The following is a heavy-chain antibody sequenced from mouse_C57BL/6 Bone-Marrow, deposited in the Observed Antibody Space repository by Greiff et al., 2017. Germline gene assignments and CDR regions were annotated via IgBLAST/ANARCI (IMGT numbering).Heavy chain of an antibody. V-gene: IGHV1-59*01. CDR1: GYTFTSYW. CDR3: GNVDY. Sequence: QVQLQQPGAELVRPGTSVTLSCKASGYTFTSYWMHWVKQRPGQGLEWIGVIDPSDSYTNYNQKFKGKATLTVDTSSSTAYMQLSSLTSEDSAVYYGGNVDYWGQGTTLTVSS. J-gene: IGHJ2*01. CDR2: IDPSDSYT.